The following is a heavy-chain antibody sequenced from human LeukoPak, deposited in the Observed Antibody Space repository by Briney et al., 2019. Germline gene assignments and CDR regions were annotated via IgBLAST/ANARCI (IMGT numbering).Heavy chain of an antibody. V-gene: IGHV1-46*01. Sequence: ASVKVSCKASGYTFTSYYMHWVRQAPGQGLEWLGIMNPSGGSTVYAQKFEGRVTMTRDTSTSIVYMELSSLKSEDTAVYYCARAEFMVRGIIMDYWGQGTLVSVSS. CDR2: MNPSGGST. J-gene: IGHJ4*02. CDR1: GYTFTSYY. CDR3: ARAEFMVRGIIMDY. D-gene: IGHD3-10*01.